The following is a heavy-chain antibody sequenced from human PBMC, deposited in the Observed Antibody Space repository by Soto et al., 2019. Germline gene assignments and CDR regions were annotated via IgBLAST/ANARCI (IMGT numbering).Heavy chain of an antibody. CDR1: GFTFTTYD. Sequence: GGSLRLSCTASGFTFTTYDMNWVRQAPGKGLEWVSGISASGTRAYYADSVKGRFTISRDNSKNTLYLQMNSLSAEDTAVYYCANRPRYYNLDVWGLGTTVTVSS. D-gene: IGHD1-1*01. J-gene: IGHJ6*02. CDR3: ANRPRYYNLDV. CDR2: ISASGTRA. V-gene: IGHV3-23*01.